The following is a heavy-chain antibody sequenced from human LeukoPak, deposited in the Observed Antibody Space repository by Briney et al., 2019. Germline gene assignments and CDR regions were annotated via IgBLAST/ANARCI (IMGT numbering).Heavy chain of an antibody. V-gene: IGHV4-39*07. CDR3: AVCVIADGVVDY. CDR2: IYYSRST. Sequence: SETLSLTCTVSGASIGSTAYYWDWIRQPPGKGLEWIGTIYYSRSTYFNPSLKSRVTISVDTSKNQFSLKLSSVTAADAGVYYCAVCVIADGVVDYWGKGTLVTVSS. CDR1: GASIGSTAYY. J-gene: IGHJ4*02. D-gene: IGHD2-21*01.